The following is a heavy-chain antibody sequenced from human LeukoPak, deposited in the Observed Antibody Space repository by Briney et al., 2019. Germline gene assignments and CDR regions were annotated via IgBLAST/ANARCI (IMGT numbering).Heavy chain of an antibody. J-gene: IGHJ4*02. CDR1: GGSISSGGYY. CDR2: IYSTGST. D-gene: IGHD6-19*01. V-gene: IGHV4-61*02. CDR3: ARETSLAGFASGLGFNY. Sequence: PSQTLSLTCTVSGGSISSGGYYWSWIRQPAGKGLEYIGRIYSTGSTNYNPSLRSRVTISVDTSKNHFSLKLTSVTAADTATYYCARETSLAGFASGLGFNYWGQGILVTVSS.